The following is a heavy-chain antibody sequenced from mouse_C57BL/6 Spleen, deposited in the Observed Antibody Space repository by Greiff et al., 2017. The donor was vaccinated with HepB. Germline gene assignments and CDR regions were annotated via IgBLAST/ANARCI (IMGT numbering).Heavy chain of an antibody. CDR1: GYTFTGYW. CDR3: TRRGNIRNLLLRGAMDY. D-gene: IGHD1-1*01. Sequence: VQLQQSGAELMKPGASVKLSCKATGYTFTGYWIEWVKQRPGHGLEWIGEILPGSGSTNYNEKFKGKATFTADTSSNTAYMQLSSLTTEDSAIYYCTRRGNIRNLLLRGAMDYWGQGTSVTVSS. V-gene: IGHV1-9*01. J-gene: IGHJ4*01. CDR2: ILPGSGST.